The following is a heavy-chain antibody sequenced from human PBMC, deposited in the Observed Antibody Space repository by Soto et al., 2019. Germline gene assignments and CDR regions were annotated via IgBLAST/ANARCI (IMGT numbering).Heavy chain of an antibody. Sequence: EVQLLESGGGLVQPGGSLRLSCAASGFTFSSYAMSWVRQAPGKGLEWVSAISGSGGSTYYADSVKGRFTISRDNSKNTLYLQMNSLRAEDTAVYYCARQGEDIVVVPAAISYYYYYYGMDVWGQGTTVTVSS. V-gene: IGHV3-23*01. CDR2: ISGSGGST. CDR1: GFTFSSYA. CDR3: ARQGEDIVVVPAAISYYYYYYGMDV. J-gene: IGHJ6*02. D-gene: IGHD2-2*02.